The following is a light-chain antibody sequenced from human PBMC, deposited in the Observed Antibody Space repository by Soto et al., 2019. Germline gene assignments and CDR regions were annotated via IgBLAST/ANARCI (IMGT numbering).Light chain of an antibody. CDR2: EVN. Sequence: QSVLTQPASVSGSPGQSITISCTGTSSDVGGYNYVSWYQQHPGKAPKLMIYEVNNRPSEVSNRFSGSKSGNTASLTISGLQPEDEAYYYCNSYTSRYTFVLGTGTKVTV. CDR1: SSDVGGYNY. V-gene: IGLV2-14*01. J-gene: IGLJ1*01. CDR3: NSYTSRYTFV.